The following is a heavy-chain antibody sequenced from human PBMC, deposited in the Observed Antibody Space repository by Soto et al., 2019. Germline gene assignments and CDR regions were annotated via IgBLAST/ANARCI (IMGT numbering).Heavy chain of an antibody. J-gene: IGHJ6*02. V-gene: IGHV4-39*02. CDR2: IYYSGST. Sequence: SETLSLTCTVSGGSIGSSSYYWGWIRQPPGKGLEWIGSIYYSGSTYYNPSLKSRVTISVDTSKNQFSLKLSSVTAADTAVYYCAREREEGSFLRPLGGMDVWGQGTTVTVSS. CDR3: AREREEGSFLRPLGGMDV. CDR1: GGSIGSSSYY. D-gene: IGHD2-15*01.